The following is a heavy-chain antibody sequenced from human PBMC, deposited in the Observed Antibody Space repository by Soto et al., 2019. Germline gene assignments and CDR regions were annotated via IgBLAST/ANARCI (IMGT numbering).Heavy chain of an antibody. D-gene: IGHD1-26*01. Sequence: QVQLVESGGAVVQPGRSLNLSFEASGLTFSGYGMHWVGQAQGKGLEWVAVISYDGTNKYYAASVKGRFTISRDNSKNTLYLQMNSLRAEDTAVYYCARSPYSVSYLAYFDYWGQGTLVTVSS. J-gene: IGHJ4*02. V-gene: IGHV3-30*03. CDR1: GLTFSGYG. CDR2: ISYDGTNK. CDR3: ARSPYSVSYLAYFDY.